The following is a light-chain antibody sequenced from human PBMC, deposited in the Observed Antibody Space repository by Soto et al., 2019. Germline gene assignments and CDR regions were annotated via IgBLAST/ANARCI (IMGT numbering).Light chain of an antibody. J-gene: IGKJ1*01. CDR1: QTISSW. CDR3: QHYNSYSEA. CDR2: EAS. Sequence: DIQMTKSPSTLSGSVGDRVTITCRASQTISSWLAWYQQKPGKAPKLLIYEASTLKSGVPSRFSGSGSGTEFTLTISSLQPDYFATYYCQHYNSYSEAFGQGTKVELK. V-gene: IGKV1-5*03.